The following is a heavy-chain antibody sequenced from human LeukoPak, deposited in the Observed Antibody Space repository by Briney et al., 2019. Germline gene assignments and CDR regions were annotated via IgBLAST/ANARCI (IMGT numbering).Heavy chain of an antibody. J-gene: IGHJ4*02. CDR1: GFTFSSHA. CDR2: ISDDGSNG. D-gene: IGHD1-26*01. V-gene: IGHV3-30*04. Sequence: PGGSPRLSCEASGFTFSSHAMHWVRQAPGRGLEWVTVISDDGSNGYYAGSVKGRFTISRDNSQNTLHVQMSSLRPEDTAVYYCVREVTSGSFDYWGQGTLVTVSS. CDR3: VREVTSGSFDY.